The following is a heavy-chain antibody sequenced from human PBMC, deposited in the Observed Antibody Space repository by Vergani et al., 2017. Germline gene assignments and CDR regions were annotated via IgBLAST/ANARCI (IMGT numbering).Heavy chain of an antibody. CDR1: GGTFSSYT. CDR2: IIPILGIA. V-gene: IGHV1-69*02. Sequence: QVQLVQSGAEVKKPGSSVKVSCKASGGTFSSYTISWVRQAPGQGLEWMGRIIPILGIANYAQKFQGRVTITAGKSTSTAYMELSSLRSEDTAVYYCARGRTPTVWFDPWGQGTLVTGSS. J-gene: IGHJ5*02. D-gene: IGHD1-1*01. CDR3: ARGRTPTVWFDP.